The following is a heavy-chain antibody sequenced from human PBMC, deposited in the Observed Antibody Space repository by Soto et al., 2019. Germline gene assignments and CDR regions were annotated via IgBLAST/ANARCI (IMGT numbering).Heavy chain of an antibody. CDR1: GFTFDDYA. V-gene: IGHV3-9*01. D-gene: IGHD6-19*01. Sequence: GGSLRLSCAASGFTFDDYAMYWVRQSPGKGLEWVSGISWNSGSIGYSDSVKGRFTISRDNAKNSLYLQMNGLRAGDTALYYCAKDRGTVAGTWSAFDYWGQGTLVTVSS. J-gene: IGHJ4*02. CDR2: ISWNSGSI. CDR3: AKDRGTVAGTWSAFDY.